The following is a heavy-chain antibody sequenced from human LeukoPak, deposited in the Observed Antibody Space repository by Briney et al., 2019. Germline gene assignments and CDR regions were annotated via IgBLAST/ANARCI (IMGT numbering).Heavy chain of an antibody. V-gene: IGHV3-53*04. CDR1: GFTVSSNY. J-gene: IGHJ6*02. Sequence: PGGSLRLSCAASGFTVSSNYMSKVRQAPGKELEWVSVIYSGGSTYYADSVKGRFTISRHNSKNTLYLQMNSLRAEDTAVYYCASRVYYGSGSLCMDVWGQGTTVTVSS. D-gene: IGHD3-10*01. CDR2: IYSGGST. CDR3: ASRVYYGSGSLCMDV.